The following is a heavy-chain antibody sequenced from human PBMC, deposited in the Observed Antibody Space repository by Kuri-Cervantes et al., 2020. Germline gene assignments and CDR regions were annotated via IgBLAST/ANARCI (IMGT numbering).Heavy chain of an antibody. Sequence: SETLSLTCTVSGVSIRTYYWSWIRQPAGKGLEWIGRIYTSGSTNYNPSLKSRVTISVDKSKNQFSLKLSSVTAADTAVYYCARDNTGLGIVDYWGQGTLVTVSS. CDR1: GVSIRTYY. CDR3: ARDNTGLGIVDY. J-gene: IGHJ4*02. CDR2: IYTSGST. D-gene: IGHD7-27*01. V-gene: IGHV4-4*07.